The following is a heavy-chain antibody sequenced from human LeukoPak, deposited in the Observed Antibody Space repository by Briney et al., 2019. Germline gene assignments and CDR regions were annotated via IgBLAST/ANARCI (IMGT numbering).Heavy chain of an antibody. V-gene: IGHV3-9*01. CDR1: GFTFDAYA. CDR2: ICWNSGSI. D-gene: IGHD6-19*01. J-gene: IGHJ5*02. Sequence: QPGGSLRLSCAASGFTFDAYAMHWVRQAPGKGLEWVSGICWNSGSIGYADSVKGRFTISRDNAKNSLYLQMNSLSAEDTAVCDCARFSCWYLWGQGTLVTVSS. CDR3: ARFSCWYL.